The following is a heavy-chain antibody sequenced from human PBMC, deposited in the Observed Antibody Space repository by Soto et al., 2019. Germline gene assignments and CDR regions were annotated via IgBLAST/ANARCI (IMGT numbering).Heavy chain of an antibody. J-gene: IGHJ6*03. Sequence: QVQLQESGPGLVKPSQTLSLTCTVSGGSISRGGYYWSWIRQHPGKGLEWIRYIYYSGGTYYNPSLKSRVTISVDTSENQFSLRLSAVTAADTAVYYCARKDSGYADYMDVWVKGTTVTVSS. D-gene: IGHD5-12*01. V-gene: IGHV4-31*03. CDR3: ARKDSGYADYMDV. CDR1: GGSISRGGYY. CDR2: IYYSGGT.